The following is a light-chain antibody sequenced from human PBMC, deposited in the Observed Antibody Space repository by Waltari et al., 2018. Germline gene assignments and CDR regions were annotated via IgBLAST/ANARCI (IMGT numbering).Light chain of an antibody. V-gene: IGKV1-12*01. CDR3: QQGNSFPPT. CDR2: AAS. Sequence: DIQITQSPSSVSASVGDRVTITCRASQGISNWLAWYQQKPGKAPKLLIYAASILQTGVPSRFSGSGSGTDFTLTIRNLQPEDFATYFCQQGNSFPPTFGQGTRVEVK. J-gene: IGKJ1*01. CDR1: QGISNW.